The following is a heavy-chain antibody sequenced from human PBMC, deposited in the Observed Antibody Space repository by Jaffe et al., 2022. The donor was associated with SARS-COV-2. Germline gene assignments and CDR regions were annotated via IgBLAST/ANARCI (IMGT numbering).Heavy chain of an antibody. CDR2: ISYDGSNK. CDR3: ARSPLNSSGWYYYYYGMDV. D-gene: IGHD6-19*01. Sequence: QVQLVESGGGVVQPGRSLRLSCAASGFTFSSYAMHWVRQAPGKGLEWVAVISYDGSNKYYADSVKGRFTISRDNSKNTLYLQMNSLRAEDTAVYYCARSPLNSSGWYYYYYGMDVWGQGTTVTVSS. CDR1: GFTFSSYA. J-gene: IGHJ6*02. V-gene: IGHV3-30-3*01.